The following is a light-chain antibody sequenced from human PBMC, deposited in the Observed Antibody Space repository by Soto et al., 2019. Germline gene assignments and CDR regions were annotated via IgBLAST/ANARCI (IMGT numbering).Light chain of an antibody. V-gene: IGLV2-14*01. CDR1: SSDVGAYNH. CDR3: SSYTGRSTWV. Sequence: QSALTQPASVSGSPGQSITISCTGTSSDVGAYNHVSWYQQHPGKATKLMIYEVSNRPSGVANRFSGSTAGNTAPLTISGLQAEDEADYYCSSYTGRSTWVFGGGTKLTVL. J-gene: IGLJ3*02. CDR2: EVS.